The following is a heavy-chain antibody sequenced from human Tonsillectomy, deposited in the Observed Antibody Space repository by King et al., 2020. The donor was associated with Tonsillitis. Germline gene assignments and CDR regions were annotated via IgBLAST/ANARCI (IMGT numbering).Heavy chain of an antibody. D-gene: IGHD3-10*01. CDR1: GFTFNNFD. CDR3: AKDKGTDYYGIGRGAFDV. Sequence: VQLQESGGGLVKPGGSLRLSCATSGFTFNNFDMNWVRQAPGKGLEWVSSISSSGRYIYYADSVKGRFTICRDKAGNSMFLRMTSLRVEDTAVYYCAKDKGTDYYGIGRGAFDVWGKGTTVTVSS. V-gene: IGHV3-21*01. J-gene: IGHJ3*01. CDR2: ISSSGRYI.